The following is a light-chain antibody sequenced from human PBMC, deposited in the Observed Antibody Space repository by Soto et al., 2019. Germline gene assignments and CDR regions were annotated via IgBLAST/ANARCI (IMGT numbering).Light chain of an antibody. CDR3: SSYTSSSTSVV. J-gene: IGLJ2*01. CDR2: DVS. Sequence: QSALTQPASVSGSPGQSITISCTGTSSDVGGYNYVSWYQQHPGKAPKLMIYDVSNRPSGVSDRFSGSKSGNTASLTISGLQAVDEADSYCSSYTSSSTSVVFGGGTKLTVL. V-gene: IGLV2-14*01. CDR1: SSDVGGYNY.